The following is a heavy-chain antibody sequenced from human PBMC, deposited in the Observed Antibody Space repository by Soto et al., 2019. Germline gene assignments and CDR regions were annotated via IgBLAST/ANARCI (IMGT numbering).Heavy chain of an antibody. J-gene: IGHJ6*02. CDR1: GFTLSSYN. V-gene: IGHV3-48*02. D-gene: IGHD6-13*01. CDR3: ARDHGGSTWFVGIYYYFGVDV. CDR2: ISGSSDTI. Sequence: EVQLVESGGGLVQPGGSLRLSCAASGFTLSSYNMNWVRQAPGKGLEWVSYISGSSDTIYYADSVKGRFTISRDNAKNSLYQQKVSLRDEETAVYYCARDHGGSTWFVGIYYYFGVDVWGQGTTVTVSS.